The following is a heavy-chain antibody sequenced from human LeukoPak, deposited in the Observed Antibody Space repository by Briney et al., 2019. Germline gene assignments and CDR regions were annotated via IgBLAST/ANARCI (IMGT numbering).Heavy chain of an antibody. CDR2: VYYSGST. J-gene: IGHJ3*02. V-gene: IGHV4-39*07. CDR3: AGRYSYGSDAFDI. Sequence: SETLSLTCTVSGVSISSSYYYWGWIRQPPGKGLEWIGSVYYSGSTYYNPSLKSRVTISVDTSKNQFSLKLSSVTAADTAVYYCAGRYSYGSDAFDIWGQGTMVTVSS. CDR1: GVSISSSYYY. D-gene: IGHD5-18*01.